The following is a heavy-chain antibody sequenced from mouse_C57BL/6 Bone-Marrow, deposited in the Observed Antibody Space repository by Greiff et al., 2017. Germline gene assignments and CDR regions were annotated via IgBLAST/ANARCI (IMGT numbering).Heavy chain of an antibody. CDR3: ARAYYYGSSFLFAY. J-gene: IGHJ3*01. CDR2: ISDGGSYT. Sequence: VHLVESGGGLVKPGGSLKLSCAASGFTFSSYAMSWVRQTPEKRLEWVATISDGGSYTYYPDNVKGRFTISRDNAKNNLYLQMSHLKSEDTAMYYCARAYYYGSSFLFAYWGQGTLVTVSA. D-gene: IGHD1-1*01. V-gene: IGHV5-4*01. CDR1: GFTFSSYA.